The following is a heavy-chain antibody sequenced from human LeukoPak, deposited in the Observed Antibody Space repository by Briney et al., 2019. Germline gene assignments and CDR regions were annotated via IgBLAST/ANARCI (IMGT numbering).Heavy chain of an antibody. D-gene: IGHD2-15*01. CDR3: ARGGVAVSRDY. Sequence: GGSLRLSCAASAFTFSSYSMNWVRQAPGKGLEWVANINQDGREKYYVDSLKGRFTISRDNAKNSVYLQMNSLRDEDTAVYYCARGGVAVSRDYWGQGTLVTVSS. J-gene: IGHJ4*02. CDR2: INQDGREK. V-gene: IGHV3-7*01. CDR1: AFTFSSYS.